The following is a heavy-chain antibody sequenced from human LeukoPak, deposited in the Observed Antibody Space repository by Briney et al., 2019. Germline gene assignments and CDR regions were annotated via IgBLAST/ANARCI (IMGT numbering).Heavy chain of an antibody. D-gene: IGHD3-22*01. CDR2: INHSGST. J-gene: IGHJ4*02. V-gene: IGHV4-34*01. CDR1: GGSFSGYY. Sequence: SETLSLTCAVYGGSFSGYYWGWIRQPPGKGLEWIGEINHSGSTNYNPSLKSRVTISVDTSKNQFSLKLSSVTAADTAVYYCASVSNSSGYYYSDYWGQGTLVTVSS. CDR3: ASVSNSSGYYYSDY.